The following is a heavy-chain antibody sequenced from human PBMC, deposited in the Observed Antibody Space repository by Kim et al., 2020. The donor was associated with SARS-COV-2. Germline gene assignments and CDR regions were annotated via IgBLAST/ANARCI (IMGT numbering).Heavy chain of an antibody. CDR3: ARDGSSSWWVY. Sequence: TYYADSVKGRFTISRDNSKNTLYLQMNSLRAEDTAVYYCARDGSSSWWVYWGQGTLVTVSS. V-gene: IGHV3-66*01. CDR2: T. D-gene: IGHD6-13*01. J-gene: IGHJ4*02.